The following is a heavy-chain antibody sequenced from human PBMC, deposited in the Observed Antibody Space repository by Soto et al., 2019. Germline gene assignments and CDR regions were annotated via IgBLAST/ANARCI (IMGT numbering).Heavy chain of an antibody. CDR2: ISGSGDGT. V-gene: IGHV3-23*01. CDR1: GFTFSSFA. D-gene: IGHD5-18*01. Sequence: GGSLRLSCAASGFTFSSFALSWVRQAPGKGLEWVSAISGSGDGTDYAASVKGRLTISRDNSKNTLYLQMSSLRAEDTAVYYCAGPGYSSQDYWGQGALVTVSS. CDR3: AGPGYSSQDY. J-gene: IGHJ4*02.